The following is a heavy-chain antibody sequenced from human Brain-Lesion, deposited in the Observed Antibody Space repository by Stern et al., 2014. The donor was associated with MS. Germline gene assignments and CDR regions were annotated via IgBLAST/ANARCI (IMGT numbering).Heavy chain of an antibody. Sequence: EVQLVESGGGLVTPGGSLRLSCAASGFTFSDYSMNWVRQAPGKGLEWVSSITNSGASMYYGDSVKGRFTISRDNAKNTLYLQMDSLSAEDTATYFCASTLHGGLCNWFDPWGQGTLVTVSS. V-gene: IGHV3-21*01. D-gene: IGHD2-2*01. CDR3: ASTLHGGLCNWFDP. CDR2: ITNSGASM. CDR1: GFTFSDYS. J-gene: IGHJ5*02.